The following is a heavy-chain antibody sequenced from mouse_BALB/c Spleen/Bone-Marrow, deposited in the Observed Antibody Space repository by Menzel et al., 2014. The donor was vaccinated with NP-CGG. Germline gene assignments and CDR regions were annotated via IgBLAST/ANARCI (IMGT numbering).Heavy chain of an antibody. J-gene: IGHJ2*01. CDR3: ARKYGDY. D-gene: IGHD2-10*02. CDR2: IYPGDGDT. CDR1: GYVFSSYW. V-gene: IGHV1-80*01. Sequence: VQLQQSGAELVRPGSSVKISRKASGYVFSSYWLNWVKQRPGQGLEWIGQIYPGDGDTNYNGKFKGKATLTADKSSSTAYMQLSSLTSEDSAVYFCARKYGDYWGQGTTLTVSS.